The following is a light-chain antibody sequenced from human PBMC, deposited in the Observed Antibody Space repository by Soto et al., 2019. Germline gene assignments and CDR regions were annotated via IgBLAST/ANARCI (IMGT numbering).Light chain of an antibody. CDR2: DAS. V-gene: IGKV3-20*01. J-gene: IGKJ1*01. Sequence: EIVLTHSPGTLSLSPGERATLSCRASQSISNNYLAWYQQTPGQAPRLLIYDASNRAAGIPDRFSGSGSGTDFTLAISRLEPEDFGVYHCQQYGGSSRTFGQGTKVDIK. CDR3: QQYGGSSRT. CDR1: QSISNNY.